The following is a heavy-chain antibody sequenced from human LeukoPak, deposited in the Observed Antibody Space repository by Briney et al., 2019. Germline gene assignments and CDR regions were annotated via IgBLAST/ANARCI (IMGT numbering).Heavy chain of an antibody. CDR2: ISWNSGSI. D-gene: IGHD2-2*01. Sequence: GGSLRLSCAASGFTFDDYAMHWVRQAPGKGLEWVSGISWNSGSIGYADSVKGRFTISRDNAKNSLYLQMNSLRAEDTALYYCAKDMSYLVPAAIDYWGQGPLVTVSS. J-gene: IGHJ4*02. CDR1: GFTFDDYA. V-gene: IGHV3-9*01. CDR3: AKDMSYLVPAAIDY.